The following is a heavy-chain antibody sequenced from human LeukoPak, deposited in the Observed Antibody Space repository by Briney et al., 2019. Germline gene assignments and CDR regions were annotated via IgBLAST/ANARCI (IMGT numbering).Heavy chain of an antibody. Sequence: PGGSLRLSCAASGFTFSFYEMNWVRQAPGKGLEWIAYISGSGQNMHYADSVKGRFIISRDNAKNSLYLQMNSLRAEDTAVYYCARGKTTVTTSTFDYWGQGTLVTVSS. CDR1: GFTFSFYE. CDR3: ARGKTTVTTSTFDY. CDR2: ISGSGQNM. D-gene: IGHD4-17*01. V-gene: IGHV3-48*03. J-gene: IGHJ4*02.